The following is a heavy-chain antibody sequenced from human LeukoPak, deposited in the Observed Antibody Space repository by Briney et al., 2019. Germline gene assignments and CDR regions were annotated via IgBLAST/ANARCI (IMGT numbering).Heavy chain of an antibody. J-gene: IGHJ3*02. CDR3: ARDAVATGIGAFDI. V-gene: IGHV4-59*01. Sequence: SETLSLTCTATGGSINSYYWNWIRQPPGKGLEWIGCIYDSGSTKYNPSLKSRVTISVDTSKNQLSLKMSSVTAADTAVFYCARDAVATGIGAFDIWGQGTMVTVSS. CDR1: GGSINSYY. D-gene: IGHD5-12*01. CDR2: IYDSGST.